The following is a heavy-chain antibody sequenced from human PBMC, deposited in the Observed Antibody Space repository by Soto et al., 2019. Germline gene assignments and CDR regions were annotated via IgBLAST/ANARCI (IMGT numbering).Heavy chain of an antibody. CDR2: IKQAGSEK. CDR1: GFTFSSYW. J-gene: IGHJ4*02. D-gene: IGHD6-19*01. Sequence: EVQLVESGGGLVQPGGSLRLSCAASGFTFSSYWMSWVRQAPGKGLEWVANIKQAGSEKYYVDSVKGRFTISRDNAKNSLYLQMNSLRAEDAAVYYCARELRWLVHSPDYWGQGTLVTVSS. V-gene: IGHV3-7*04. CDR3: ARELRWLVHSPDY.